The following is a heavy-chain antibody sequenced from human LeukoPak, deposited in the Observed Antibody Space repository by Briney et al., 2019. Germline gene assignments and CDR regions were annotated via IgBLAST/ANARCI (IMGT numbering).Heavy chain of an antibody. D-gene: IGHD4-17*01. CDR1: GGTFSSYA. J-gene: IGHJ3*02. CDR2: IIPILGIV. CDR3: ARGRHDYGDYVDAFDI. V-gene: IGHV1-69*04. Sequence: ASVKVSCKASGGTFSSYAISWVRQAPGQGLEWMGRIIPILGIVNYAQKFQGRVTITADKSTSTAYMELSSLRSEDTAVYYCARGRHDYGDYVDAFDIWGQGTMVTVSS.